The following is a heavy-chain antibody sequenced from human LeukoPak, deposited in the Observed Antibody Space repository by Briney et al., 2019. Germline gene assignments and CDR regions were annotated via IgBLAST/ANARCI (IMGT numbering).Heavy chain of an antibody. Sequence: GGSLRLSCAASGFTFSSYAMSWVRQAPGKGLEWVSAISGSGGSTYYADSVKGRFTNSRDNSKNTLYLQMNSLRAEDTAVYYCANQPTVVTPNADYWGQGTLVTVSS. D-gene: IGHD4-23*01. J-gene: IGHJ4*02. CDR3: ANQPTVVTPNADY. CDR2: ISGSGGST. V-gene: IGHV3-23*01. CDR1: GFTFSSYA.